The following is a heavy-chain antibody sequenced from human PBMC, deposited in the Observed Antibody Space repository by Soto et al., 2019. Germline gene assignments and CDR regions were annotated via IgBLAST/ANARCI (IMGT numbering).Heavy chain of an antibody. CDR1: GGTFSSYA. D-gene: IGHD6-13*01. CDR3: ARDWIGGDSSLPDY. J-gene: IGHJ4*02. CDR2: INPNSGGT. Sequence: GAGVKVSGKASGGTFSSYAVSWVRKTTGQGLDWRGWINPNSGGTNYAQKFQGRVTMTRDTSISTAYMELSRLRSDDTAVYYRARDWIGGDSSLPDYWGQGTLVTVCS. V-gene: IGHV1-2*02.